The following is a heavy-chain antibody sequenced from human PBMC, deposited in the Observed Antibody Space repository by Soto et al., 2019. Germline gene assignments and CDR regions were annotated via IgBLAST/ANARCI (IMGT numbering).Heavy chain of an antibody. CDR2: ISGSGGST. V-gene: IGHV3-23*01. CDR3: AKDLDQMATIFDY. J-gene: IGHJ4*02. CDR1: XFXXSSYA. Sequence: AXXXFXXSSYAMSWVRQAPGXXXEWVSAISGSGGSTYYADSVKGRFXIXXXXXXXXXXXXXXXXXXEDTAVYYCAKDLDQMATIFDYWGQGTLVTVXS. D-gene: IGHD3-10*01.